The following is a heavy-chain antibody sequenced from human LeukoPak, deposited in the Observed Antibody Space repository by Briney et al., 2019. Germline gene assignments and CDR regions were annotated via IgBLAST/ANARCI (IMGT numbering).Heavy chain of an antibody. CDR3: ARSGFLEQLGLPLSYYYYYMDV. V-gene: IGHV1-18*01. CDR1: GYTFTSYG. D-gene: IGHD6-6*01. Sequence: ASVKVSCKASGYTFTSYGISWVRQAPGQGLEWMGWISAYNGNTNYAQKLQGRVTMTTDTSTSTAYMELRSLRSDDTAVYYCARSGFLEQLGLPLSYYYYYMDVWGKGTTVTVSS. CDR2: ISAYNGNT. J-gene: IGHJ6*03.